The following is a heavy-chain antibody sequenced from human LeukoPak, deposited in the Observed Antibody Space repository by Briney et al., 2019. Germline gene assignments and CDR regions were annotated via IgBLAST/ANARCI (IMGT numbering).Heavy chain of an antibody. CDR2: ISAYNGNT. J-gene: IGHJ3*02. Sequence: ASVKVSCKASGYTFTSYGISWVRQAPGQGLEWLGWISAYNGNTNYAQKLQGRVTMTTDTSTSTAYMELRSLRSDDTAVYYCARGNYYDSSGYYGSDAFDIWGQGTMVTVSS. V-gene: IGHV1-18*01. CDR3: ARGNYYDSSGYYGSDAFDI. CDR1: GYTFTSYG. D-gene: IGHD3-22*01.